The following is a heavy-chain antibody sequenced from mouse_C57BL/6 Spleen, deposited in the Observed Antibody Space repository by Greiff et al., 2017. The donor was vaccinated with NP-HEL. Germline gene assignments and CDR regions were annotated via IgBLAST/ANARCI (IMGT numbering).Heavy chain of an antibody. Sequence: LVEPGASVKISCQSSGYSFTDYDMNWVKQSNGKSLEWIGVINPNYGTTSYNQKFKGKATLTVDQSSSTAYMQLNSLTSEDSAVYYCATPLYGYDGGYYAMDYWGQGTSVTVSS. CDR1: GYSFTDYD. V-gene: IGHV1-39*01. D-gene: IGHD2-2*01. CDR2: INPNYGTT. J-gene: IGHJ4*01. CDR3: ATPLYGYDGGYYAMDY.